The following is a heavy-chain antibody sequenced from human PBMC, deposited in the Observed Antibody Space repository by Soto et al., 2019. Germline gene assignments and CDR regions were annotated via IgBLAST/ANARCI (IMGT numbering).Heavy chain of an antibody. CDR3: ARRIFDFWSGFSMDV. CDR2: IIPIFGTP. CDR1: GGTFSSYA. V-gene: IGHV1-69*13. Sequence: SVKVSCKASGGTFSSYAISWVRQAPGQGLEWKGGIIPIFGTPISEQNFRGRVTITADDSTTTAYLELSTLRSEDPAVYYCARRIFDFWSGFSMDVWGQGTRVTVSS. J-gene: IGHJ6*02. D-gene: IGHD3-3*01.